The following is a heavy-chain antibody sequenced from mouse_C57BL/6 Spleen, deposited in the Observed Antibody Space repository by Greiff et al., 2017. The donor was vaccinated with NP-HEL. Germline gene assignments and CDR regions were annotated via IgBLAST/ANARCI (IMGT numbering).Heavy chain of an antibody. CDR2: INPNYGTT. CDR1: GYSFTDYN. J-gene: IGHJ1*03. D-gene: IGHD1-1*01. V-gene: IGHV1-39*01. Sequence: VQLQQSGPELVKPGASVKISCKASGYSFTDYNMNWVKQSNGKSLEWIGVINPNYGTTSYNQKFKGKATLTVDQSSSTAYMQLNSLTSEDSAVYYGARRYYGSSYGYFDVWGTGTTVTVSS. CDR3: ARRYYGSSYGYFDV.